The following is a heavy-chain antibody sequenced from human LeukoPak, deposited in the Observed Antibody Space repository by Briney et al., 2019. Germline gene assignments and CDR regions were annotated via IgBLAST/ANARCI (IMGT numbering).Heavy chain of an antibody. Sequence: ASVKVSCKTSGYSSNDYYLHWVRQAPGQGLEWMGWINPNSGRTHYAPKFQGRVTLTTDTSITTAYMELSSLISGDTALYYCARDSSDILTGYYHFWGQGTLVTVSS. CDR1: GYSSNDYY. V-gene: IGHV1-2*02. CDR2: INPNSGRT. J-gene: IGHJ4*02. D-gene: IGHD3-9*01. CDR3: ARDSSDILTGYYHF.